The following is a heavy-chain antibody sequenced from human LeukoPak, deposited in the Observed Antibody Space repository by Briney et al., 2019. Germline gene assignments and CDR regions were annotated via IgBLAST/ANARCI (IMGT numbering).Heavy chain of an antibody. J-gene: IGHJ4*02. D-gene: IGHD2-15*01. CDR2: IIPIFGTA. CDR3: PRYCCGGSCYSGYFAY. Sequence: ASVRVSCKASGGTFSSYAGSWVREAPGEGREWMGGIIPIFGTATNEKKFQGRVLITTDEPTSQAYLQLSTLRSKDTPVYYCPRYCCGGSCYSGYFAYWGQATLLTVPS. CDR1: GGTFSSYA. V-gene: IGHV1-69*05.